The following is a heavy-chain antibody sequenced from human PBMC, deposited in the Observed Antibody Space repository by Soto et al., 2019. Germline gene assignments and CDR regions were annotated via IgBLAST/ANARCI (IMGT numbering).Heavy chain of an antibody. Sequence: PSETLSLTCTVSGGSISSYYWSWIRQPPGNGLEWIGYIYYSGSTNYNPSLKSRVTISVDTSKNQFSLKLSSVTAADTAVYYCARRSMVRGVIIESWFDPWGQGTLVTVSS. CDR3: ARRSMVRGVIIESWFDP. CDR2: IYYSGST. D-gene: IGHD3-10*01. J-gene: IGHJ5*02. V-gene: IGHV4-59*08. CDR1: GGSISSYY.